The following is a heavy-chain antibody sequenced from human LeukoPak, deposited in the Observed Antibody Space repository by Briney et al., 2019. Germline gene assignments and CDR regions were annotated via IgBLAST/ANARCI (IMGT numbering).Heavy chain of an antibody. CDR2: IKQDGSEK. Sequence: PGGSLRLSCAASGFTFSSYWMSWVRQAPGKGLEWVANIKQDGSEKYYVDSVKGRFTISRDNAKNSLYLQMNILRAEDTAVYYCARGPYYSDTINYYSRHDAFDIWGQGTMVTVSS. D-gene: IGHD3-22*01. CDR3: ARGPYYSDTINYYSRHDAFDI. J-gene: IGHJ3*02. V-gene: IGHV3-7*04. CDR1: GFTFSSYW.